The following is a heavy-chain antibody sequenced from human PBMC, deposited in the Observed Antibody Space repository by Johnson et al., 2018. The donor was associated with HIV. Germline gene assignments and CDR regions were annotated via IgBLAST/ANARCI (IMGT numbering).Heavy chain of an antibody. Sequence: VQLVESGGGVVQPGRSLRVSCGTSGFTFSSYDMHWVRQAPGKGLEWVAVISYDGSHKYYADSRRGRFNISSDNPKNTLYLQMNSLRAEDTGVYYCAKPPSMGADAFDIWGQGTMVTVSS. CDR1: GFTFSSYD. D-gene: IGHD3-16*01. J-gene: IGHJ3*02. V-gene: IGHV3-30*18. CDR3: AKPPSMGADAFDI. CDR2: ISYDGSHK.